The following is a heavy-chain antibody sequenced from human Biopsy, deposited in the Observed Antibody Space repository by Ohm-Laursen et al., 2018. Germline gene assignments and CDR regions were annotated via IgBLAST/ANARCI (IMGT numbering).Heavy chain of an antibody. Sequence: SVKVSCKASGYNFGNYYINWVRKVPGQGLEWLGVVNPVAEATMYAKKFQDRITLTREASTNTVYMDLTSLTSEDTAVYYWARESPLRLGVCGAIRCFKEVFGMDVWGQGTTVIVSS. J-gene: IGHJ6*02. CDR2: VNPVAEAT. V-gene: IGHV1-46*01. CDR1: GYNFGNYY. D-gene: IGHD2-21*01. CDR3: ARESPLRLGVCGAIRCFKEVFGMDV.